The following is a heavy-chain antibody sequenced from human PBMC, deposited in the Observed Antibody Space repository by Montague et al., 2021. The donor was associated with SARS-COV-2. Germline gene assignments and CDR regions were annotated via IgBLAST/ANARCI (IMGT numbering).Heavy chain of an antibody. D-gene: IGHD2-2*01. V-gene: IGHV3-30*04. CDR3: ASEDIVVVMGAFDI. J-gene: IGHJ3*02. CDR1: GFPFSSYA. Sequence: SRRLSCAASGFPFSSYAMHWVRQAPGKGLEWVAVISYDGSNKYYADSVKGRFTISRDNSKDTLYLQMNSLRAEDTAVYYCASEDIVVVMGAFDIWGQGTMVTVSS. CDR2: ISYDGSNK.